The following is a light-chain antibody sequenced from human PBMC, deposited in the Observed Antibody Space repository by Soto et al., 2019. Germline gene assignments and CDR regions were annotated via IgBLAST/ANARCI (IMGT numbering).Light chain of an antibody. CDR3: MQALQRPPP. V-gene: IGKV2-28*01. J-gene: IGKJ4*02. Sequence: VMTRFPLSLRLHPGEPASISCRPSHSLVRSNGKNYLDWYLQKPGQSPQLLIYLGSNRASGVPDRFSGSGSGTDFTLKISRVEAEDVGVYYCMQALQRPPPFGGGTKAAIK. CDR2: LGS. CDR1: HSLVRSNGKNY.